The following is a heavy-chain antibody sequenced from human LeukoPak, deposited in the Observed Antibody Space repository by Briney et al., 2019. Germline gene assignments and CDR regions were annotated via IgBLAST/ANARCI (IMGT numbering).Heavy chain of an antibody. V-gene: IGHV3-30*02. CDR3: AKYSSGWYFDAFDI. D-gene: IGHD6-19*01. J-gene: IGHJ3*02. Sequence: GGSLRLSCAASGFTFSSYGIHWVRQAPGKGLEWVAFIRYDGNNKYYADSVKGRFTISRDNSKNTLYLQMNSLRAEDTAVYYCAKYSSGWYFDAFDIWGQGTMVTVSS. CDR1: GFTFSSYG. CDR2: IRYDGNNK.